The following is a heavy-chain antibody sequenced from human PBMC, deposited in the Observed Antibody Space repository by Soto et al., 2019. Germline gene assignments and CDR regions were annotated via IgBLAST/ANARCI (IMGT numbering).Heavy chain of an antibody. CDR1: GFTFSSYA. D-gene: IGHD3-10*01. CDR2: ISGSGGST. V-gene: IGHV3-23*01. J-gene: IGHJ3*02. CDR3: AKSQPGHYGSGSYYDAFDI. Sequence: GGSLRLSCAASGFTFSSYAMSWVRQAPGKGLEWVSAISGSGGSTYYADSVKGRFTISRDNSKNTLCLQMNSLRAEDTAVYYCAKSQPGHYGSGSYYDAFDIWGQGTMVTVSS.